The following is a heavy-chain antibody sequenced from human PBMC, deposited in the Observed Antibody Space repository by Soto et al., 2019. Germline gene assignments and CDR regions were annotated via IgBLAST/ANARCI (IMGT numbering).Heavy chain of an antibody. J-gene: IGHJ4*02. CDR1: GFTFSIYT. CDR3: ARVRSGCSGYFDY. D-gene: IGHD2-15*01. V-gene: IGHV3-21*01. Sequence: EVQLVESGGDLVQPGGSLRLSCAASGFTFSIYTMTWVRQAPGKGLEWVSSISDTSSHVFYSDSVEGRFTVSRDNAKTALYLQLNRLRAEDTAVYYWARVRSGCSGYFDYWAQGTRVTVSS. CDR2: ISDTSSHV.